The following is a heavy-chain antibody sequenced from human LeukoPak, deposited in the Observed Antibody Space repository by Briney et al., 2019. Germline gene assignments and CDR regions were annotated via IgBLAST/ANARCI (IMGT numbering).Heavy chain of an antibody. CDR1: GGSIFSYY. Sequence: SETLSLTCTVSGGSIFSYYFNWIRQPPGKALGWIGYIYSNGISSYNPSLRGRGTISIATSKDQFSLRLRSVTAADTAIYYCARRAYYDSSGYYPASGYFDLWGRGTLVTVSS. D-gene: IGHD3-22*01. J-gene: IGHJ2*01. CDR2: IYSNGIS. CDR3: ARRAYYDSSGYYPASGYFDL. V-gene: IGHV4-4*08.